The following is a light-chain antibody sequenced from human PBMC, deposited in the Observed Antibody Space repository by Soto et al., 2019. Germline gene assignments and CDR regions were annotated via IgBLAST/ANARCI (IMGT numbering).Light chain of an antibody. CDR2: RTS. CDR3: QQYDSSPRT. Sequence: IELTLSPGTVSLSRGERTTRSCRASQSVSSSYLAWYQQKPGQAPRLLIYRTSNRATGIPDRFSGSGSGTDFTLTISRLEPEDFAVYWCQQYDSSPRTFGQGTKVDIK. V-gene: IGKV3-20*01. J-gene: IGKJ1*01. CDR1: QSVSSSY.